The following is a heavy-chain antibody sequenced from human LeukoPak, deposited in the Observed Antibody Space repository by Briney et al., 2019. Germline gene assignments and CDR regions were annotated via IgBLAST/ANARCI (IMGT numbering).Heavy chain of an antibody. J-gene: IGHJ4*02. Sequence: ASVKVSCKASGYTFTSYDINWVRQATGQGLEWMGWTNPNSGNTGYAQKFQGRVTMTRNTSISTAYMELSSLRSDDTAVYYCASEVWGPFDYWGQGTLVTVSS. V-gene: IGHV1-8*01. CDR2: TNPNSGNT. CDR3: ASEVWGPFDY. CDR1: GYTFTSYD. D-gene: IGHD1-26*01.